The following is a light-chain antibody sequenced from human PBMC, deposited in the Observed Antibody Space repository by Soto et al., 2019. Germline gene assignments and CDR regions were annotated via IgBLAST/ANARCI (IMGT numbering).Light chain of an antibody. Sequence: DIVMTQSPLSLPVTPGEPASISCRSSQSLLHSNGYNYLDWYLQKPGQSPQLLIHLGSNQASGVPDMVSGSGSGTEFTLKISIVVAEDVGVYYCCKALQTARKYTFGHAAKLEIK. V-gene: IGKV2-28*01. CDR2: LGS. CDR1: QSLLHSNGYNY. CDR3: CKALQTARKYT. J-gene: IGKJ2*01.